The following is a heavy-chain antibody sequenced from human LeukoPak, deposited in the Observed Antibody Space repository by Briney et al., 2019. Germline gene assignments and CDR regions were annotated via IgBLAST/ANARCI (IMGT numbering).Heavy chain of an antibody. D-gene: IGHD3-10*01. CDR2: IGTAGDT. CDR3: VAGSSTL. Sequence: GGSLRLSCAASGFTFSSYDMHWVRQATGKGLEWVSAIGTAGDTYYPGSVKGRFTISRDNAKNTLYLQMNSLRVEDTAVYYCVAGSSTLRGQGTLVTVSS. V-gene: IGHV3-13*01. J-gene: IGHJ4*02. CDR1: GFTFSSYD.